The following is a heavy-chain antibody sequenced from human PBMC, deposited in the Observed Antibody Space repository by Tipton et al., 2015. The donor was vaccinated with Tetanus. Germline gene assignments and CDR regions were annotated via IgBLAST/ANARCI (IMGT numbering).Heavy chain of an antibody. D-gene: IGHD3-22*01. CDR2: ILAGGGST. Sequence: AASGFRFNSYAMSWVRQAPGKGLEWASGILAGGGSTYYADSVKGRFTMSRDNSQDTVSLQMNNLRADDTAVYYCAKAWGAVVTLDYWGQGTLVTVSS. V-gene: IGHV3-23*01. CDR3: AKAWGAVVTLDY. CDR1: GFRFNSYA. J-gene: IGHJ4*02.